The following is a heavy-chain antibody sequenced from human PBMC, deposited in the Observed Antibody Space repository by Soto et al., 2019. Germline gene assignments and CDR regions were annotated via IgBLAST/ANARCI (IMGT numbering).Heavy chain of an antibody. Sequence: QVQLVESGGGVVQPGRSLRLSCAASGFTFSSYAMHWVRQAPGKGLEWVAVISYDGSNKYYADSVKGRFTISRDNSKNTLYLQMNSLRAEDTAVYYCARDFSSGCSGEDYWGQGTLVTVSS. CDR2: ISYDGSNK. J-gene: IGHJ4*02. CDR3: ARDFSSGCSGEDY. D-gene: IGHD6-19*01. V-gene: IGHV3-30-3*01. CDR1: GFTFSSYA.